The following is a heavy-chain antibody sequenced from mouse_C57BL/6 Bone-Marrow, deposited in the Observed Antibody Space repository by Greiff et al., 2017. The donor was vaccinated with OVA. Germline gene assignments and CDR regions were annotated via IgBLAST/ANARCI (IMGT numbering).Heavy chain of an antibody. CDR2: IYPGSVNT. CDR3: AKSNCGGWAMYD. V-gene: IGHV1-66*01. CDR1: GYSFTIYY. Sequence: QVQLQQSGPELVKPGASVKISCTASGYSFTIYYIHWVKQRTGQGLEWIVWIYPGSVNTKYNDKFKGKATLTADTSSSTAYMQLSSLTSEDSAVYSRAKSNCGGWAMYDWGRGTAVPVSS. J-gene: IGHJ4*01. D-gene: IGHD2-5*01.